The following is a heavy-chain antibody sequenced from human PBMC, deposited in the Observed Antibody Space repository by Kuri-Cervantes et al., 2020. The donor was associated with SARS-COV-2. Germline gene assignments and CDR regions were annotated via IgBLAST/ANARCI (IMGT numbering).Heavy chain of an antibody. Sequence: GGSLRLSCKASGYTFTSYGISWVRQAPGQGLEWMGWISAYNGNTNYAQKLQGRVTMTTDTSTSTAYMELRSLRSDDTAVYYCARDSGSRLLWFGELWLDYWGQGTLVTVSS. J-gene: IGHJ4*02. D-gene: IGHD3-10*01. V-gene: IGHV1-18*01. CDR1: GYTFTSYG. CDR3: ARDSGSRLLWFGELWLDY. CDR2: ISAYNGNT.